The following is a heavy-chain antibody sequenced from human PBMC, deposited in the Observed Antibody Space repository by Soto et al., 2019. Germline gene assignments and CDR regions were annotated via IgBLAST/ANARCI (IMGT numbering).Heavy chain of an antibody. CDR2: TYYRSKWYN. V-gene: IGHV6-1*01. CDR3: ASESVRPQLAYYFDY. Sequence: QVQLQQSGPGLVKPSQTLSLTCAISGDSVSSNSAAWNWIRQSPSRGLEWLGRTYYRSKWYNDYXVSVKSRIIPHXXXSXXKFSLQLNSVPPEDTAVYYCASESVRPQLAYYFDYWGQGHLVTVSS. D-gene: IGHD6-13*01. CDR1: GDSVSSNSAA. J-gene: IGHJ4*02.